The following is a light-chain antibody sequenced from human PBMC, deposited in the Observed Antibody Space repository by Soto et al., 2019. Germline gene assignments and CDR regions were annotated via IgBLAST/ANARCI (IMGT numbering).Light chain of an antibody. CDR2: DAS. V-gene: IGKV3-11*01. CDR1: QSVSSY. Sequence: EVGLSQSSANLSLYPGDRDTLPCRASQSVSSYLAWYQQKAGQAPRLLIYDASNRATGIPARFSGSGSGTDFTLTISSLEPEDFAVYYCQQRTNWSSVTFGGGTKV. CDR3: QQRTNWSSVT. J-gene: IGKJ4*01.